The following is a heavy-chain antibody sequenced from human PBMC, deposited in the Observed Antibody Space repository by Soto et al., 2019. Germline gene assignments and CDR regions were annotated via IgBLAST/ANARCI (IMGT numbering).Heavy chain of an antibody. CDR3: ARVTKQLGAFDI. CDR1: GFTFSSYG. D-gene: IGHD6-6*01. J-gene: IGHJ3*02. CDR2: IWYDGGNK. Sequence: LRLSCAASGFTFSSYGMHWVRQAPGKGLEWVAVIWYDGGNKYYADSVKGRFTISRDNSKNTLYLQMNSLRAEDTAVYYCARVTKQLGAFDIWGQGTMVTVSS. V-gene: IGHV3-33*01.